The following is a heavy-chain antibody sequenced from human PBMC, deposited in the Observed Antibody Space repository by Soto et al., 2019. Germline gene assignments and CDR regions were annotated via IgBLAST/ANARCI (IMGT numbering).Heavy chain of an antibody. J-gene: IGHJ6*03. CDR1: GFTVSSNY. Sequence: GGSLRLSCAASGFTVSSNYMSWVRQAPGKGLEWVSVIYSGGSTYYADSVKGRFTISRDNSKNTLYLQMNSLRAEDTAVYYCARVSSEPPTQGYYYYYYMDVWGKGTTVTVSS. CDR3: ARVSSEPPTQGYYYYYYMDV. D-gene: IGHD6-25*01. CDR2: IYSGGST. V-gene: IGHV3-66*01.